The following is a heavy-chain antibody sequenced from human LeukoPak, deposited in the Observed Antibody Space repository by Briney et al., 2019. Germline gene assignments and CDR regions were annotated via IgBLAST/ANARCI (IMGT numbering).Heavy chain of an antibody. CDR3: AIVGYYDSSGYYDPYYFDY. V-gene: IGHV1-69*13. CDR1: GGTFSSYA. J-gene: IGHJ4*02. CDR2: IIPIFGTA. D-gene: IGHD3-22*01. Sequence: SVKVSCKASGGTFSSYAISWVRQAPGQGLEWMGGIIPIFGTANYAQKFQGRVTITADESTSTAYMGLSSLRSEDTAVYYCAIVGYYDSSGYYDPYYFDYWGQGTLVTVSS.